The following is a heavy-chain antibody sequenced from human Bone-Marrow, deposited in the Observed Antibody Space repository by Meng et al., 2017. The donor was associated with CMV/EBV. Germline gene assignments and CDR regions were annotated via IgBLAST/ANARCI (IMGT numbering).Heavy chain of an antibody. Sequence: ASVKVSCKASGYTFTSYDINWVRQAPGQGLEWMGWINPNSGGTKYAQRFQGRVTMTRDTSISTAYMELNRLRSDDTAVYYCARDVFGDGYLDYWGQGTLVTVSS. CDR3: ARDVFGDGYLDY. D-gene: IGHD3-10*02. CDR1: GYTFTSYD. CDR2: INPNSGGT. J-gene: IGHJ4*02. V-gene: IGHV1-2*02.